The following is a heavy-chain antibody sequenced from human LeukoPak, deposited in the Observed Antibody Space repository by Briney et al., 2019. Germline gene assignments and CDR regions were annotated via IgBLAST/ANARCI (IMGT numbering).Heavy chain of an antibody. CDR3: ARDRADSGGNGFDD. CDR2: VHVSGGT. J-gene: IGHJ4*02. D-gene: IGHD4-23*01. Sequence: SETLSLTCTVSGATMITSAFYWGWIRESPGKGLEWIGNVHVSGGTYYNPSHKGRVTISLDTSKNQSSLKLTAVTAADTAIYYCARDRADSGGNGFDDWGQGTLVTVSS. V-gene: IGHV4-39*07. CDR1: GATMITSAFY.